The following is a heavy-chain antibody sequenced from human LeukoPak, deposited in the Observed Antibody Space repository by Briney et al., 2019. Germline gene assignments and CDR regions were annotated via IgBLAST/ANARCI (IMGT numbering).Heavy chain of an antibody. D-gene: IGHD3-10*01. CDR3: ARGFTGHGMDV. V-gene: IGHV4-59*12. CDR2: IYYSGST. J-gene: IGHJ6*04. Sequence: SETLSLTCTVSGGSISSYYWSWIRQPPGKGLEWIGYIYYSGSTNYNPSLKSRVTISVDTSKNQFSLKLSSVTAADTAVYYCARGFTGHGMDVWGKGTTVTVSS. CDR1: GGSISSYY.